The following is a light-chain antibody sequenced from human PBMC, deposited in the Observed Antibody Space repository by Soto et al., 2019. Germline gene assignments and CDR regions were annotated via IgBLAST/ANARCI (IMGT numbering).Light chain of an antibody. Sequence: EIVLTQSPATLSLSPGERATLSCRASQSVSIYLAWYQQRPGQGPRLLIYDASNRATGIPARFSGSGSGTAFTLTISSLEPEDFAVYYCQQRSNWPPITFGQGTRLEIK. CDR3: QQRSNWPPIT. CDR1: QSVSIY. CDR2: DAS. J-gene: IGKJ5*01. V-gene: IGKV3-11*01.